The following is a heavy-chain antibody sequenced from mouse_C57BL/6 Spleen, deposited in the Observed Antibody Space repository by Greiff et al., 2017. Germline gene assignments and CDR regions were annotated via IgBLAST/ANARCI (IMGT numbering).Heavy chain of an antibody. J-gene: IGHJ4*01. CDR1: GYTFTDYY. D-gene: IGHD2-4*01. Sequence: EVQLQQSGPELVKPGASVKISCKASGYTFTDYYMNWVKQSHGKSLEWIGDINPNNGGTSYNQKFKGKATLTVDKSSSTAYMELRSLTSEDSAVYYCARMITTAMDYWGQGTSVTVSS. V-gene: IGHV1-26*01. CDR3: ARMITTAMDY. CDR2: INPNNGGT.